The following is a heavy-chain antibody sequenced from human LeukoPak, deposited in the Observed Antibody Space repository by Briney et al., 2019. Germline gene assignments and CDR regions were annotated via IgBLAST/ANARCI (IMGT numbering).Heavy chain of an antibody. V-gene: IGHV3-23*01. Sequence: GGSLRLSCAASGFTFSSYAMSWVRQAPGKGLEWVSAISGSGGSTYYADSVKGRFTISRDNSKNTLYLQMNSLRAEDTAVYYCAKRGYSYGPQAYYFDYWGQGTLVTVSS. CDR3: AKRGYSYGPQAYYFDY. CDR1: GFTFSSYA. D-gene: IGHD5-18*01. CDR2: ISGSGGST. J-gene: IGHJ4*02.